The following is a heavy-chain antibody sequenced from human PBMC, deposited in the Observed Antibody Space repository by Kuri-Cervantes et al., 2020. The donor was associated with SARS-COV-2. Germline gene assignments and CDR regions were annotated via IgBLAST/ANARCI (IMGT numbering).Heavy chain of an antibody. J-gene: IGHJ5*01. D-gene: IGHD2-2*01. CDR2: SSAYSDDT. CDR3: ARERAYCSSVSCYGSDS. Sequence: ASVKVSCKASGYTLNTFGITWVRQAPGQGLEWMGRSSAYSDDTSSAEKFKGRVTMTRDTSTSTFYMELSSLRSEDTAVYYCARERAYCSSVSCYGSDSWGQGTLVTVSS. CDR1: GYTLNTFG. V-gene: IGHV1-18*01.